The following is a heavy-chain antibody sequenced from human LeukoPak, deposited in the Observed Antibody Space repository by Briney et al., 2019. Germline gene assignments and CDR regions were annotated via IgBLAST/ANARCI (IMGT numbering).Heavy chain of an antibody. J-gene: IGHJ4*02. CDR2: IIPIFRTS. V-gene: IGHV1-69*13. D-gene: IGHD6-13*01. Sequence: SVKVSCKASGGTFSSYAITWLRQAPGQGLEWMGGIIPIFRTSHYALKFQGRVTITADDSTSTAYMELSGLRSDDTAVYYCARDGSAATGPSYFDYWGQGTLVTVSS. CDR3: ARDGSAATGPSYFDY. CDR1: GGTFSSYA.